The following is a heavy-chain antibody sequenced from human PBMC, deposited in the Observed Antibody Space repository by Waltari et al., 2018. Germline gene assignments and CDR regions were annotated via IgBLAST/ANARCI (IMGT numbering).Heavy chain of an antibody. V-gene: IGHV4-34*01. Sequence: QVQLQQWGAGLLKPSETLSLTCAVYGGSFSGSYWSWIRHPPGKGRAWIGEINHSASTNYYPSLKSRVTISVDTSKNQFSLKLSSVTAADTAVYYCARGPHYYDSSGLDYWGQGTLVTVSS. CDR2: INHSAST. CDR3: ARGPHYYDSSGLDY. D-gene: IGHD3-22*01. CDR1: GGSFSGSY. J-gene: IGHJ4*02.